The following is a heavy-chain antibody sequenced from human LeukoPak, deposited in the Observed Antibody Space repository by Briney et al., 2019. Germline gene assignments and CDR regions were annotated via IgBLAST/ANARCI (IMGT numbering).Heavy chain of an antibody. D-gene: IGHD6-13*01. CDR1: GYTFISFG. CDR3: TRLRSIGASGHDASNY. V-gene: IGHV1-18*04. Sequence: ASVKVSCKTSGYTFISFGISWVRQAPGQGLEWMGWISTFNGITSSAQRLQGRATMTTDTSTSTAYMELRSLTSDDTAVYYCTRLRSIGASGHDASNYWGQGTMVTVSS. CDR2: ISTFNGIT. J-gene: IGHJ3*01.